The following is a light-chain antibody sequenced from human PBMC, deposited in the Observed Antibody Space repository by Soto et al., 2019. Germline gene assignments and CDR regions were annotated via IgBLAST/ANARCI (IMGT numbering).Light chain of an antibody. CDR2: LAS. CDR3: MQTLQTPT. CDR1: QSLLYSNGYTY. Sequence: DIVMTQSPLSLPVTPGEPASISCRSSQSLLYSNGYTYLDWYLQKPGQSPQLLIYLASNRASGVPDRFRGTGSGTDFTLKISRVEAEDVGVYYCMQTLQTPTFGQGTRLEIK. V-gene: IGKV2-28*01. J-gene: IGKJ5*01.